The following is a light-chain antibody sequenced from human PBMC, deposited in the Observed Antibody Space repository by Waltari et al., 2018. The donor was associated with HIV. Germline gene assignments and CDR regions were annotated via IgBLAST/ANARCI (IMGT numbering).Light chain of an antibody. V-gene: IGLV2-23*01. CDR3: CSYAGSTTWL. Sequence: YAPTQPASVTGCPGPSLAVSSTGSSTDVGSYMLFSWYQQHPGKAPKRMIYEDDKRPSGVSNRFSGSKSGNTASLTISGLQAEDEADYYCCSYAGSTTWLFGGGTKLTVL. J-gene: IGLJ3*02. CDR1: STDVGSYML. CDR2: EDD.